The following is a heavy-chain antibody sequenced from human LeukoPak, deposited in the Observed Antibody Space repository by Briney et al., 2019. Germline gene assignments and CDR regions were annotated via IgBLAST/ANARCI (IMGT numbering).Heavy chain of an antibody. D-gene: IGHD3-22*01. CDR3: AKDLRYYYDSTTYYFDYYFDY. CDR2: ISYDGTNK. Sequence: PGGSLRLSCAASGFTFSSYGMHWVRLAPGKGLEWVTLISYDGTNKYYADSVKGRFTISRDNSKNTLYLQMNSLRAEDTAVYYCAKDLRYYYDSTTYYFDYYFDYWGQGTLVTVSS. J-gene: IGHJ4*02. CDR1: GFTFSSYG. V-gene: IGHV3-30*18.